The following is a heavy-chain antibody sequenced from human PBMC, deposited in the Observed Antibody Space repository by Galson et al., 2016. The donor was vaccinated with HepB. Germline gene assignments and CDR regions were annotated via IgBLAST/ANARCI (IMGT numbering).Heavy chain of an antibody. J-gene: IGHJ5*02. D-gene: IGHD2-15*01. CDR1: GFTFSSYA. Sequence: SLRLSCAASGFTFSSYAMRWVRQAPGKGLEWVSSISGDGGTTYYSDSVKGRFTISRDNSRDTLYLQMDRLRAADTAVYYCAKERGWYGGPNYGSWGQGTLVTVSS. CDR3: AKERGWYGGPNYGS. CDR2: ISGDGGTT. V-gene: IGHV3-23*01.